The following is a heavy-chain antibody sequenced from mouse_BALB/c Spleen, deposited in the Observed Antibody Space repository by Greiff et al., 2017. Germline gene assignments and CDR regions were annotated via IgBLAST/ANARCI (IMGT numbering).Heavy chain of an antibody. D-gene: IGHD2-14*01. CDR2: IYPGGGYT. Sequence: QVQLQQPGAELVRPGASVKLSCKASGYTFTNYWLGWVKQRPGHGLEWIGDIYPGGGYTNYNEKFKGKATLTADTSSSTAYMQLSSLTSEDSAVYFCARGLYRYDGFAYWGQGTLVTVSA. CDR1: GYTFTNYW. J-gene: IGHJ3*01. CDR3: ARGLYRYDGFAY. V-gene: IGHV1-63*02.